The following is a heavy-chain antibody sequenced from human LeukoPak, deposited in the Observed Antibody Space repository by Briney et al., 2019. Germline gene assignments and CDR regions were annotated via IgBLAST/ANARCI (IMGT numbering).Heavy chain of an antibody. Sequence: PGGSLRLSCAASGFTVSSNYMSWVRQAPGKGLEWVSVIYSGGSTYYADSVKGRFTISRDNSKNTLYLQMNSLRAEDMAVYYCARVNSGWLDYWGQGTLVTASS. CDR2: IYSGGST. V-gene: IGHV3-53*01. J-gene: IGHJ4*02. CDR3: ARVNSGWLDY. CDR1: GFTVSSNY. D-gene: IGHD6-19*01.